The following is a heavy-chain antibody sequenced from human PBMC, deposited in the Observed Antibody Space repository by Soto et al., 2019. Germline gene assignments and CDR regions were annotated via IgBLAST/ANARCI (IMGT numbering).Heavy chain of an antibody. Sequence: GGSLRLSCAASGFTFSSYAMSWVRQAPGKGLEWVSAISGSGGSTYYADSVKGRFTISRDNSKNTLYLQMNSLRAEDTAVYYCAKDTDYYDSSGPRGLAFDIWGQGTMVTVSS. CDR3: AKDTDYYDSSGPRGLAFDI. J-gene: IGHJ3*02. D-gene: IGHD3-22*01. CDR1: GFTFSSYA. V-gene: IGHV3-23*01. CDR2: ISGSGGST.